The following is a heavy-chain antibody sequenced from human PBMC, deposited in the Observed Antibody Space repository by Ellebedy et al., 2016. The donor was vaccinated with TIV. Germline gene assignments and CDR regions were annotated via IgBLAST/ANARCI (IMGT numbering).Heavy chain of an antibody. Sequence: SETLSLTCTVSGGSISSYYWSWIRQPPGKGLEWIGYIYYSGSTNYNPSLKSRVTISVDTSNNQSSLRLSSVTAADTAVYYCARGGFCSSGSCYTDYWGQGTLVTVSS. J-gene: IGHJ4*02. CDR1: GGSISSYY. D-gene: IGHD2-2*02. CDR2: IYYSGST. CDR3: ARGGFCSSGSCYTDY. V-gene: IGHV4-59*08.